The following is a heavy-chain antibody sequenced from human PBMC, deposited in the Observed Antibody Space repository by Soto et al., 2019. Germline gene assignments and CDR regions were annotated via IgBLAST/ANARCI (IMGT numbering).Heavy chain of an antibody. CDR3: ARDKEELDWLLPVYYYYGMDV. Sequence: QVQLVESGGGVVQPGRSLRLSCAAYGFTFSSYGMHWFRQAPGKGLESVAVIWSDGSNKYYADYVEGRFTISRDNSKNTVYLQMNSRRAEDTALYYCARDKEELDWLLPVYYYYGMDVWGQGTTVTVSS. CDR2: IWSDGSNK. J-gene: IGHJ6*02. CDR1: GFTFSSYG. D-gene: IGHD3-3*01. V-gene: IGHV3-33*01.